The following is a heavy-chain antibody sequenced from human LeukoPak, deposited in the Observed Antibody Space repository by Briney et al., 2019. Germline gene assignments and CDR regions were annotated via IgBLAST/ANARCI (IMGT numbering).Heavy chain of an antibody. CDR2: INHNGST. Sequence: SDTLSLTRAVCVGSFRGYYWMCIRQPPAKGLECMVEINHNGSTNYNPSLKSRVTISVDTSKNQFFLNLSPVTAADAAVYYCARGLGYCSGGSCYMFRYFDYWGQGTLVTVSS. V-gene: IGHV4-34*01. J-gene: IGHJ4*02. D-gene: IGHD2-15*01. CDR1: VGSFRGYY. CDR3: ARGLGYCSGGSCYMFRYFDY.